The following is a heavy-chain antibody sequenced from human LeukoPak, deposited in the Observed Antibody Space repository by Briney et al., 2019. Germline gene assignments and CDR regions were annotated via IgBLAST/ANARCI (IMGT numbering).Heavy chain of an antibody. CDR2: ISYDGSNK. Sequence: GGSLRLSCAASGFTFSSYAMHCVRQAPGKGLEWVAVISYDGSNKYYADSVKGRFTISIDNSKNALYLQMNSLRAEDPAVYYCARDSFAGGDFWRGYSPFGMDVWGKGTTVTVSS. V-gene: IGHV3-30*04. CDR1: GFTFSSYA. CDR3: ARDSFAGGDFWRGYSPFGMDV. D-gene: IGHD3-3*01. J-gene: IGHJ6*04.